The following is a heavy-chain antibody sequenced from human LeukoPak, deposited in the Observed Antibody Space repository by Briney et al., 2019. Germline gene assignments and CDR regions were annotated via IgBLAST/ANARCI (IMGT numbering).Heavy chain of an antibody. V-gene: IGHV4-59*01. Sequence: SSETLSLTCTVSGGSISTYHWSWIRKSPEKGLEWIGYMQSTGNSNYNPSLKSRVTMSVDMSRNQIILNLSSVTAADTAVYFCARDKQHSYGRYFDHWGQGTLVTVSS. D-gene: IGHD5-18*01. CDR2: MQSTGNS. CDR3: ARDKQHSYGRYFDH. J-gene: IGHJ4*02. CDR1: GGSISTYH.